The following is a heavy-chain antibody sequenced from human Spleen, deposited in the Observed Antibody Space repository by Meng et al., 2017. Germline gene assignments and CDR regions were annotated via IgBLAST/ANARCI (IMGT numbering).Heavy chain of an antibody. CDR2: ISYDGSNK. J-gene: IGHJ3*02. V-gene: IGHV3-30*04. D-gene: IGHD3-22*01. CDR1: GFTFSSYA. CDR3: AKDRDYYDSSGYVAFDI. Sequence: GGSLRLSCAASGFTFSSYAMHWVRQAPGKGLEWVAVISYDGSNKYYADSVKGRFTISRDNSKNTLYLQMNSLRAEDTAVYYCAKDRDYYDSSGYVAFDIWGQGTMVTVSS.